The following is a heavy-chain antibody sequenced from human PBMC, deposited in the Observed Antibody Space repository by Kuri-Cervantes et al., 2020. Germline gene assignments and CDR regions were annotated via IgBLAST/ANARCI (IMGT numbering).Heavy chain of an antibody. J-gene: IGHJ6*03. Sequence: ASVKVSCKASGYTFSIYGISWVRQAPGQGLEWMGWISAYNGNTNYAQKLQGRVTMTTDTSTSTAYMELRSLRSDDTAVYYCASVSDAYYYYMDFWGKGTTVTVSS. CDR3: ASVSDAYYYYMDF. V-gene: IGHV1-18*01. CDR1: GYTFSIYG. D-gene: IGHD3-10*01. CDR2: ISAYNGNT.